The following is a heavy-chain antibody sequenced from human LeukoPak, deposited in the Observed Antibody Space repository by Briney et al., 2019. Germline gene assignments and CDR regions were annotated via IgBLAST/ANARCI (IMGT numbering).Heavy chain of an antibody. CDR2: IYYSGST. CDR3: AIYYYDSSGYNAFDI. D-gene: IGHD3-22*01. CDR1: GGSISSSSYY. J-gene: IGHJ3*02. Sequence: SETLSLTCTVSGGSISSSSYYWGWIRLPPGKGLEWIGSIYYSGSTYYNPSLKSRVTISVDTSKNQFSLKLSSVTAADTAVYYCAIYYYDSSGYNAFDIWGQGTMVTVSS. V-gene: IGHV4-39*01.